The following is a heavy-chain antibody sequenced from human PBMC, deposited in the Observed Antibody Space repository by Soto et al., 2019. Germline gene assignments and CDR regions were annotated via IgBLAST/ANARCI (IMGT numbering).Heavy chain of an antibody. V-gene: IGHV1-69*19. CDR1: GGTFNTYA. Sequence: QVQLVQSGAEMKKPGSSVKVSCQSSGGTFNTYAMNWVRQAPGQGPEWMGDISPIFGAANYAPKFQGRFTITADESTGTSYMQLSSLTSEDTALYFCAREVQVHTPAFVYWGQGTLVTVSS. CDR2: ISPIFGAA. CDR3: AREVQVHTPAFVY. J-gene: IGHJ4*02. D-gene: IGHD3-10*01.